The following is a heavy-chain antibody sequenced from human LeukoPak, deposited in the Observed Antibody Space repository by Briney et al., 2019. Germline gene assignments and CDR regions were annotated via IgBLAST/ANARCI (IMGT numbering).Heavy chain of an antibody. CDR2: LYCSVST. CDR3: ARKILTGDSGRGWFDP. V-gene: IGHV4-39*01. D-gene: IGHD7-27*01. J-gene: IGHJ5*02. CDR1: GGSISSYY. Sequence: SETLSLTCTVSGGSISSYYWSWIRQPPGKGLEWIGSLYCSVSTYYNPSLKSRVTISVDTSKNQFSLKLRSVAAAATAIYYCARKILTGDSGRGWFDPWGQGTLVTVSS.